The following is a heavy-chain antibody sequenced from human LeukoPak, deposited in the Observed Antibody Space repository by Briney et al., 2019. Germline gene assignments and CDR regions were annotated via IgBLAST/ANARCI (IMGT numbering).Heavy chain of an antibody. CDR1: GFTFSINW. CDR3: ATYFQLDKPDC. Sequence: PGGSLRLSCAASGFTFSINWMSWVRQAPGKGLEWVANKRQDGSDKYYMDSVKGRFTISRDNAKNSLYLQMNSLSAEDTAVYYCATYFQLDKPDCWGQGTLVTVSS. CDR2: KRQDGSDK. V-gene: IGHV3-7*01. D-gene: IGHD1-1*01. J-gene: IGHJ4*02.